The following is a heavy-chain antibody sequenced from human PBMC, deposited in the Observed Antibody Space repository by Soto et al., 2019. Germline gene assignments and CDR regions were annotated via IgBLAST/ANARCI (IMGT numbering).Heavy chain of an antibody. V-gene: IGHV4-30-2*01. D-gene: IGHD1-7*01. Sequence: SLSVTCPVSWGPISRCGYSWGWIRQPPGKGLEWIGNIFHSGTTFYNPSLKSRVIISVDRSKNQFSLNLSSVTAAGTALYYCARFNWNYEIDPWGQGTLVTVSS. CDR1: WGPISRCGYS. CDR3: ARFNWNYEIDP. J-gene: IGHJ5*02. CDR2: IFHSGTT.